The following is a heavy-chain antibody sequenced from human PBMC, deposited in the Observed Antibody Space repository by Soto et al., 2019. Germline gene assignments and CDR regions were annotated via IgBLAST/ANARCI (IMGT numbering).Heavy chain of an antibody. CDR3: ARRTVGWYFDL. V-gene: IGHV3-23*01. CDR2: ISGSGGST. J-gene: IGHJ2*01. Sequence: EVQLLESGGGLVQPGGSLRLSCAASGFTFSIYAMNWVRQAPGKGLEWVSVISGSGGSTYYADPVKGRFTLSRDNSKNTLYSQMNSLRDEATAVYYCARRTVGWYFDLWGRGTLVTVSS. D-gene: IGHD4-17*01. CDR1: GFTFSIYA.